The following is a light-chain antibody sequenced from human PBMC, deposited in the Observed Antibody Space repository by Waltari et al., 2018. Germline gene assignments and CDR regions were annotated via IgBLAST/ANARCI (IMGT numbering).Light chain of an antibody. Sequence: DVVMTQSPLSLPVTLGQPASISCKSSQSLVRSDGNTYLQWFHQRPGQSPRRLIYKVSTRESGVPDRFSGSGSGTDFTLKISSVEAEDVGVYYCMQGTHWPYTFGHGTKLDIK. CDR2: KVS. CDR1: QSLVRSDGNTY. CDR3: MQGTHWPYT. V-gene: IGKV2-30*02. J-gene: IGKJ2*01.